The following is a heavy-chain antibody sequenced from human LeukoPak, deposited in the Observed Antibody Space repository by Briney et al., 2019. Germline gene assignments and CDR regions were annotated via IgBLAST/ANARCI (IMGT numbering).Heavy chain of an antibody. CDR2: MSGSGYHTYYADSDKT. CDR3: AKGAAIDH. Sequence: GGSLRLSCAASGFVFNNYAMSWVRQAPGKRLEWVSAMSGSGYHTYYADSDKTYYADSVKGRFTISRDNSKSTVYLHMNNLRLEDTAIYYCAKGAAIDHWGQGTLVTVSS. J-gene: IGHJ4*02. V-gene: IGHV3-23*01. CDR1: GFVFNNYA.